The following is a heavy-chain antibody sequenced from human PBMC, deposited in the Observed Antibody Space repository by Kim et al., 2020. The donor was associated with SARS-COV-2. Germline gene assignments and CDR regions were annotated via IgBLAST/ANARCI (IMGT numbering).Heavy chain of an antibody. J-gene: IGHJ4*02. CDR2: ISAGANSI. CDR1: GFTFRAYS. Sequence: GGSLRLSCAASGFTFRAYSMTWVRQAPGKGLEWVSGISAGANSIIYADSVKGRFTISRYDFKNMLYLQMSSLRAEDTAIYYCAKKVVVTASGGFDYWGQG. CDR3: AKKVVVTASGGFDY. V-gene: IGHV3-23*01. D-gene: IGHD2-21*02.